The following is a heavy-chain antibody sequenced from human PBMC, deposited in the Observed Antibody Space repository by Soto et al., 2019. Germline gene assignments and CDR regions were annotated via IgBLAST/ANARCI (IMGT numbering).Heavy chain of an antibody. CDR2: ISAYNGNT. D-gene: IGHD3-9*01. Sequence: GQLVQSGSEVKKPGASVKVSCRASGYTFDTYGISWVRQAPGQGLEWVGWISAYNGNTNHAQKFQGRVTLTADTSASTAYMELRSVRSDDTAVYYCTRDLTQLVYFENYFDYWGQGTLVTVSS. V-gene: IGHV1-18*01. J-gene: IGHJ4*02. CDR3: TRDLTQLVYFENYFDY. CDR1: GYTFDTYG.